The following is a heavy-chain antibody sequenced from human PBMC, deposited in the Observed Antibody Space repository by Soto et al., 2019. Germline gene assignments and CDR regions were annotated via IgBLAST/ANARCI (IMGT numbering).Heavy chain of an antibody. D-gene: IGHD3-3*02. CDR3: ARLGAFYPSLDP. CDR2: IYYAGRT. V-gene: IGHV4-59*08. J-gene: IGHJ5*02. CDR1: GGSFSPNY. Sequence: QLQLQESGPGLVKPSETLSITCTVSGGSFSPNYWSWIRQPPGKGLEWVGYIYYAGRTSYNPSPKSLATISLDTSKGQFSLSLSSVTAADTAVYYCARLGAFYPSLDPWGPGTLVTVSS.